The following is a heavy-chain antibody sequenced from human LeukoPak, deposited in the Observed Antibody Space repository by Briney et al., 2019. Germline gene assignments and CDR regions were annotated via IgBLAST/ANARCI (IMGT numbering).Heavy chain of an antibody. CDR3: ARESCTTSCYGFYY. Sequence: GGSLRLSCAASGFTFSTYGMHWVRQAPGKGLEWVAVISFDGSNKYYGDSVKGRFTISRDNSKNTLYLQMNSLRVEDTAVYYCARESCTTSCYGFYYWGQGTLVTVSS. D-gene: IGHD2-2*01. CDR1: GFTFSTYG. V-gene: IGHV3-33*01. CDR2: ISFDGSNK. J-gene: IGHJ4*02.